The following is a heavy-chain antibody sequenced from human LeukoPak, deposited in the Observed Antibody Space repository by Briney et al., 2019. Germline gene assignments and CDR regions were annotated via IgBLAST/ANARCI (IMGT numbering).Heavy chain of an antibody. J-gene: IGHJ5*02. CDR1: GGSISSYY. V-gene: IGHV4-59*08. CDR3: AMLDSYANLFDP. D-gene: IGHD1-14*01. CDR2: IYYSGST. Sequence: KPSETLSLTCTVSGGSISSYYWSWIRQPPGKGLEWIGYIYYSGSTNYNPSLKSRVTISVDTSKNQFSLKLSSVTAADTAVYYCAMLDSYANLFDPWGQGTLVTVSS.